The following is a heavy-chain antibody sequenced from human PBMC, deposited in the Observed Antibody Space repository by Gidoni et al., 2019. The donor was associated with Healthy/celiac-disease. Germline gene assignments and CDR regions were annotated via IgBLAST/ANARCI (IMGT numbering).Heavy chain of an antibody. Sequence: QVQLVESGGGVVQPGRSLRLSCAASGFTFSSYGMQWVRQAPGKGLEWVAVISYDGSNKYYADSVKGRFTISRDNSKNTLYLQMNSLRAEDTAVYYCAREGGEGTSWASYYYGMDVWGQGTTVTVSS. J-gene: IGHJ6*02. CDR1: GFTFSSYG. V-gene: IGHV3-30*03. CDR2: ISYDGSNK. D-gene: IGHD2-2*01. CDR3: AREGGEGTSWASYYYGMDV.